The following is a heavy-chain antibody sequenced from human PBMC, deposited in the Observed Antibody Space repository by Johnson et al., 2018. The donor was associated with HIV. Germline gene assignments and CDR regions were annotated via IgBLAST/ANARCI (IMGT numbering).Heavy chain of an antibody. Sequence: VQLVESGGGLVQPGGSLRLSCAASGFTFSTYWMNWVRLAPGKGLEWVANIKQDGSEKYYLDPVKGRFTISRDNARKSLYLQMNNLRAEDTAVYYCVRDDGSDYEAFDIWGQGTMFTVSS. J-gene: IGHJ3*02. CDR1: GFTFSTYW. CDR2: IKQDGSEK. V-gene: IGHV3-7*03. CDR3: VRDDGSDYEAFDI. D-gene: IGHD2-21*01.